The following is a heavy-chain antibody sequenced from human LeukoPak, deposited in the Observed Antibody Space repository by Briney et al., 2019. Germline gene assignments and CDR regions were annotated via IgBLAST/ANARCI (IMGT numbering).Heavy chain of an antibody. CDR3: ARVISGSYSDYYGMDV. D-gene: IGHD1-26*01. J-gene: IGHJ6*02. CDR2: IYTSGST. Sequence: PSETLSLTCTVSGGSISSYYWSWIRQPAGKGLEWIGRIYTSGSTNYNPSLKSRGTMLVDTSKNQFSLKLSSVTAADTAVYYCARVISGSYSDYYGMDVWGQGTTVTVSS. CDR1: GGSISSYY. V-gene: IGHV4-4*07.